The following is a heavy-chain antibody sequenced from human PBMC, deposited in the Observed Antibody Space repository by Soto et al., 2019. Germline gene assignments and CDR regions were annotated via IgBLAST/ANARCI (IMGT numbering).Heavy chain of an antibody. V-gene: IGHV3-23*01. CDR2: ISDSGGTT. Sequence: GGSLRLSCAASGFTFSSYAMSWVRQAPGKGLEWVSAISDSGGTTYYADSVKGRFTISRDNSKNTLYLQMNSLRAEDTALYYCAKDSRGGATPSFDYWGQGALVTVSS. J-gene: IGHJ4*02. CDR3: AKDSRGGATPSFDY. D-gene: IGHD1-26*01. CDR1: GFTFSSYA.